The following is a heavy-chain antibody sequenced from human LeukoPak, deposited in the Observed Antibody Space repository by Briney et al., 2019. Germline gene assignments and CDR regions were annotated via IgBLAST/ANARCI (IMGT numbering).Heavy chain of an antibody. D-gene: IGHD3-3*01. CDR1: GGTFSGYA. Sequence: GASVKVSCKASGGTFSGYAISWVRQAPGQGLEWMGGIIPIFGTANYAQKFQGRVTITADESTSTAYMELSSLRSEDTAVYYCARRTPPTFWSGYYTGGYFDYWGQGTLVTVSS. J-gene: IGHJ4*02. CDR3: ARRTPPTFWSGYYTGGYFDY. V-gene: IGHV1-69*13. CDR2: IIPIFGTA.